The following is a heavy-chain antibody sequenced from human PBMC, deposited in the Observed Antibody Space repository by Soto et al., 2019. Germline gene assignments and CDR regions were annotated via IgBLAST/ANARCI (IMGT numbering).Heavy chain of an antibody. CDR1: GFSLTTSQLG. CDR3: AHLFFYAPGPYFDY. Sequence: QITLKESGPTLVNTTQTLTLTCSFSGFSLTTSQLGVCWYRQPPGETLEWLALIYWNDDKRYSPFLKSRLTITKDTSKNQVVLTVSNMDPVDTATYYCAHLFFYAPGPYFDYWVQGTLVTVSS. CDR2: IYWNDDK. D-gene: IGHD3-10*01. J-gene: IGHJ4*02. V-gene: IGHV2-5*01.